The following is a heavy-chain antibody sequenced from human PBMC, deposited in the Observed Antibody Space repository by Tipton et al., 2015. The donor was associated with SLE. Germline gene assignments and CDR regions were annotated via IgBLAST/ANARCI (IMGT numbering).Heavy chain of an antibody. V-gene: IGHV4-39*02. CDR3: ARENIWFGELSYYYGMDV. Sequence: TLSLTCTVSGGSISSSSYYWGWIRQPPGKGLEWIGSIYYTGSTYYKPSLKSRVTMSVDTSKNQFSLKLTFVTAADTALYYCARENIWFGELSYYYGMDVWGQGTTVTVSS. D-gene: IGHD3-10*01. CDR2: IYYTGST. CDR1: GGSISSSSYY. J-gene: IGHJ6*02.